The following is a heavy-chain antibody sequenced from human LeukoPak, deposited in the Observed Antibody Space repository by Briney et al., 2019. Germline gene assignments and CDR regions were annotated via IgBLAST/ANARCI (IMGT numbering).Heavy chain of an antibody. CDR2: IYYSGST. V-gene: IGHV4-39*01. Sequence: PSETLSLTCTVSGGSISSSSYYWGWIRQPPGKGLEWIGSIYYSGSTYYNPSLKSRVTISVDTSKNQFSLKLSSVTAADTAVYYCARGYGTSGRTAAPPGGLNYYYYMDVWGKGTTVTVSS. CDR3: ARGYGTSGRTAAPPGGLNYYYYMDV. D-gene: IGHD3-10*01. J-gene: IGHJ6*03. CDR1: GGSISSSSYY.